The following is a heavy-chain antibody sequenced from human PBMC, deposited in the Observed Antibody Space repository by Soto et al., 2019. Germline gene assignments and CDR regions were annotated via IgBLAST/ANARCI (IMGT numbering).Heavy chain of an antibody. CDR1: GGTFSSYT. Sequence: ASVKVSCKASGGTFSSYTISWVRQAPGQGLEWMGRIIPILGIANYAQKFQGRVTITADKSTSTAYMELSSLRSEDTAVYYCAIDGEYYDFWSGYYGHWGQGNLVPVS. J-gene: IGHJ4*02. D-gene: IGHD3-3*01. V-gene: IGHV1-69*04. CDR3: AIDGEYYDFWSGYYGH. CDR2: IIPILGIA.